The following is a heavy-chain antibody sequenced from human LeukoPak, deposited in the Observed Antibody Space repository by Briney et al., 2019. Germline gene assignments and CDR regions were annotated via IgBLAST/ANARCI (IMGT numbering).Heavy chain of an antibody. CDR1: GFTFSSYA. D-gene: IGHD3-10*01. J-gene: IGHJ5*02. CDR2: ISGSGGST. V-gene: IGHV3-23*01. Sequence: GGSLRLSCAASGFTFSSYAMSWVRQAPGKGLEWVSAISGSGGSTYYADSVKGRFTISRDNSKNTLYLQMNSLRAEDTAVYYCARSRPGYYYGSGSTHNWFDPWGQGTLVTVSS. CDR3: ARSRPGYYYGSGSTHNWFDP.